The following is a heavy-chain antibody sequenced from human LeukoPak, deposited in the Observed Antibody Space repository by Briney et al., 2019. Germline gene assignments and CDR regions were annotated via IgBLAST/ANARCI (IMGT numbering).Heavy chain of an antibody. CDR1: GGSMGSHY. CDR3: ARHTGSGYYDY. CDR2: IYYSGST. D-gene: IGHD3-22*01. J-gene: IGHJ4*02. Sequence: SETLSLTCTVSGGSMGSHYWIWIRQPPGKGLEWIGYIYYSGSTNYNPSLKSRVTISVDTSKNQFSLKLSSVTAADTAVYYCARHTGSGYYDYWGQGTLVTVSS. V-gene: IGHV4-59*08.